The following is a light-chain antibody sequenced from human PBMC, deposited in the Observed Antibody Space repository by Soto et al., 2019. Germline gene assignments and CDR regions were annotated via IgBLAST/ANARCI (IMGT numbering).Light chain of an antibody. CDR2: AAS. Sequence: IPLTQSPSSLSASVGDRVTITCRASQAISSYLAWYQQKPGQAPNLLIYAASTLQSGVPSRFSGSGSGTDFTLTISSLQPEDFATYFCQQLNSYPLTFGGGTKVEIK. V-gene: IGKV1-9*01. CDR1: QAISSY. CDR3: QQLNSYPLT. J-gene: IGKJ4*01.